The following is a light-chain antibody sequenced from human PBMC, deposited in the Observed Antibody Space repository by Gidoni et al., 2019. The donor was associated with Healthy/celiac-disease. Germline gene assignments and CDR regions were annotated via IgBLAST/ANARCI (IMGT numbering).Light chain of an antibody. CDR1: QSISSY. CDR3: QQSYSTPPYT. J-gene: IGKJ2*01. V-gene: IGKV1-39*01. CDR2: AAS. Sequence: DIQMTQSPSSLSASVGDSVTITCRASQSISSYLNWDQQKPGKAPKLLIYAASSLQSGVPSRFSGSGSGTDFTLNISSLQPEDFATYYCQQSYSTPPYTFGQGTKLEIK.